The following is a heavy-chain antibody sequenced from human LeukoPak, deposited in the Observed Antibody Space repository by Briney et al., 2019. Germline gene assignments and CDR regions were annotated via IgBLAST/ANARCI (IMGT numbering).Heavy chain of an antibody. D-gene: IGHD3-9*01. V-gene: IGHV1-46*01. CDR1: GYTFTSYY. Sequence: ASVKVSCKASGYTFTSYYMHWVRQAPGQGLEWMGIINPSGGSTSYAQKFQGRVTMTRDTSTSTVYMELSSLRSEDTAVYYCARDSAVRYFNWLLVRRDYYYYMDVWGKGTTVTISS. CDR3: ARDSAVRYFNWLLVRRDYYYYMDV. J-gene: IGHJ6*03. CDR2: INPSGGST.